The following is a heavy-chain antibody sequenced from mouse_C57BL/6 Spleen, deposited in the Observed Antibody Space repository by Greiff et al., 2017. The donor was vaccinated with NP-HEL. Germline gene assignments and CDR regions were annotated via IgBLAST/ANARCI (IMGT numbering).Heavy chain of an antibody. Sequence: VQLQESGPELVKPGASVKLSCKASGYTFTSYDINWVKQRPGQGLEWIGWIYPRDGSTKYNEKVKGKATLTVDTSSSTAYMELHSLPSEDSAVYFCARRDYYGSSYYYFDYWGQGTTLTVSS. J-gene: IGHJ2*01. CDR2: IYPRDGST. V-gene: IGHV1-85*01. CDR1: GYTFTSYD. D-gene: IGHD1-1*01. CDR3: ARRDYYGSSYYYFDY.